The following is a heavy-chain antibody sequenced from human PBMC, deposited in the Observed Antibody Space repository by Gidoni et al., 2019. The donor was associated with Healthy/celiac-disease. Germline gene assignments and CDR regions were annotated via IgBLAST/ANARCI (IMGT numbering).Heavy chain of an antibody. CDR2: ISYDGSNK. CDR1: GFTFSSYA. V-gene: IGHV3-30-3*01. J-gene: IGHJ4*02. CDR3: ARGGYSYGSYRDY. D-gene: IGHD5-18*01. Sequence: QVQLVESGGGVVQPGRSLRLSCAAPGFTFSSYAMHWVRPAPGKGLEWLAVISYDGSNKYYADSVKGRFTISRDNSKNTLYLQMNSLRAEDTAVYYCARGGYSYGSYRDYWGQGTLVTVSS.